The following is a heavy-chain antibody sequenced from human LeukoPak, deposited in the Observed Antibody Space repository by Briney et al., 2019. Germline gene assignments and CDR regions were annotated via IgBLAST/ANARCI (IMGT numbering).Heavy chain of an antibody. CDR2: TSYSGTT. V-gene: IGHV4-59*08. CDR3: ARHSHNQVAGGWFDP. J-gene: IGHJ5*02. Sequence: ETVSLTCSVSGGSVSTNYWSWIWQSPEKGLEWIAYTSYSGTTDYNPSLKSRLMISIDASKNQFSLKLSSVTAADTAIYYCARHSHNQVAGGWFDPWGQGTLVTVSS. D-gene: IGHD5-12*01. CDR1: GGSVSTNY.